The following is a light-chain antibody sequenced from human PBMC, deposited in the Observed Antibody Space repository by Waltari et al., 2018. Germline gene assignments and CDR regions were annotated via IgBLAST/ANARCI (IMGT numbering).Light chain of an antibody. CDR2: GAS. Sequence: EIVLTQSPGTMSLSRGDRATLSCRASQSVTASQVAWYQQKPGQAPRLLIYGASTRATGTPDRFSGTGSGTDFILTISGLEPEDFAVYFCQQYGSSIPFTFGPGTKV. J-gene: IGKJ3*01. CDR1: QSVTASQ. CDR3: QQYGSSIPFT. V-gene: IGKV3-20*01.